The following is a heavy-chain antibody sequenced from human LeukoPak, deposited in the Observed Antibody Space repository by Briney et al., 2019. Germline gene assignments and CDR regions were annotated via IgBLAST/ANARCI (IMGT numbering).Heavy chain of an antibody. D-gene: IGHD2-21*01. CDR3: ARVFFTHHAVVV. CDR1: GCIHSSYP. Sequence: PGGSLRLSCAASGCIHSSYPRHGVGPPPSKGGAGVAVISYDGSNKYYADSVKGRFTISRDNSKNTLYLQMNSLRAEDTAVYYCARVFFTHHAVVVWGPGTTVTVS. J-gene: IGHJ6*02. V-gene: IGHV3-30-3*01. CDR2: ISYDGSNK.